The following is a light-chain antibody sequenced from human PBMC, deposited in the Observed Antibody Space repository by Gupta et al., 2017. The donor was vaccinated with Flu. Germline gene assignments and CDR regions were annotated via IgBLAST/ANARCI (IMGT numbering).Light chain of an antibody. V-gene: IGKV3-20*01. CDR3: QQYGSSLLS. CDR2: GAF. Sequence: EIVLTQSPGTLSLSPGERATLSCRASQSVSSSYLAWYQQKPGQAPRLLIYGAFSRTIGIPDRFSGSGCGTDFTLTISRLEPEDFAVYYWQQYGSSLLSFGGGTTVEIK. CDR1: QSVSSSY. J-gene: IGKJ4*01.